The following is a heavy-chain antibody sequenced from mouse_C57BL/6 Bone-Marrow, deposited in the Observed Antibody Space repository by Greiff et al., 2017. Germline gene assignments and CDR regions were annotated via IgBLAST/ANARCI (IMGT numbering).Heavy chain of an antibody. J-gene: IGHJ2*01. Sequence: VQLKQSGPELVKPGASVKISCTASGYAFSSSWMNWVKQRPGKGLEWIGRIYPGDGDTNYNGKFKGKATLTADKSSSTAYMQLISLTSEDSAVYFCARLRKGYWGQGTTLTVSS. CDR1: GYAFSSSW. V-gene: IGHV1-82*01. CDR3: ARLRKGY. CDR2: IYPGDGDT.